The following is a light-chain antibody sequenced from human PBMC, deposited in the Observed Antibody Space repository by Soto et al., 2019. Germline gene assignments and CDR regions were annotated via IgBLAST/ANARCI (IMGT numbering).Light chain of an antibody. V-gene: IGKV1-5*01. CDR1: HSITTF. CDR2: DAS. J-gene: IGKJ4*01. CDR3: QQYSTYPLT. Sequence: DIQMTQSPSTLSASIGDRVTITCRASHSITTFLAWYQQKPGKAPQILIYDASKLEPGVPSRLSGGGSGTEFTLTISSLQPDDFATYYCQQYSTYPLTFGGGTKVDIK.